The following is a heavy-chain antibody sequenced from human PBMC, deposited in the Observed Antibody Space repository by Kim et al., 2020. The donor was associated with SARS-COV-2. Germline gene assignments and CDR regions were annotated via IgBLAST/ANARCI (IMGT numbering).Heavy chain of an antibody. J-gene: IGHJ4*02. Sequence: RFTISRDNSKNTLYLQMNSLRAEDTAVYYCAKERGAYCGGDCYLGSSFDYWGQGTLVTVSS. CDR3: AKERGAYCGGDCYLGSSFDY. D-gene: IGHD2-21*01. V-gene: IGHV3-23*01.